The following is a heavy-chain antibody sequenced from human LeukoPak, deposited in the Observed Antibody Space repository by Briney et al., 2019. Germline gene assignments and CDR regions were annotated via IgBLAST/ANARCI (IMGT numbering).Heavy chain of an antibody. J-gene: IGHJ2*01. CDR2: IYYSGST. D-gene: IGHD3-10*01. CDR3: ARHPNYYGSGSYGYFDL. CDR1: GGSISTYY. V-gene: IGHV4-59*08. Sequence: PSETLSLTCTVSGGSISTYYWSWTRQPPGKGLEWIGYIYYSGSTNYNPSLKSRVTISVDTSKNQFSLKLSSVTAADTAVYYCARHPNYYGSGSYGYFDLWGRGTLVTVSS.